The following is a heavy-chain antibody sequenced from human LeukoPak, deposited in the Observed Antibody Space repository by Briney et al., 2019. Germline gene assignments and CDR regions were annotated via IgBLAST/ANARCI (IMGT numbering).Heavy chain of an antibody. CDR1: GFTFSSYA. J-gene: IGHJ4*02. Sequence: PGGSLRLSCAASGFTFSSYAMSWVRQAPGKGLEWVSAISGSAGSTYFADSVQGRFTISRDNSKNTLYLQKNSLRAEDTAVYYCAKDRRDGYNLFDYWGRGTLVTVSS. CDR3: AKDRRDGYNLFDY. CDR2: ISGSAGST. D-gene: IGHD5-24*01. V-gene: IGHV3-23*01.